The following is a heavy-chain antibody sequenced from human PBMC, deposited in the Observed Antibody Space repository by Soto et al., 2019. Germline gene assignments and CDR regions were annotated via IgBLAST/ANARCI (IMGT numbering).Heavy chain of an antibody. J-gene: IGHJ4*02. CDR1: GFTFSSYG. V-gene: IGHV3-30*18. Sequence: QVQLVESGGGVVQPGRSLRLSCAASGFTFSSYGMHWVRQAPGKGLEWVAVISYDGSNKYYADSVKGRFTISRDNSENTLYLQMNSLRAEDTAVYYCAKFPYYYDSSGLTPVDYWGQGTLVTVSS. CDR3: AKFPYYYDSSGLTPVDY. CDR2: ISYDGSNK. D-gene: IGHD3-22*01.